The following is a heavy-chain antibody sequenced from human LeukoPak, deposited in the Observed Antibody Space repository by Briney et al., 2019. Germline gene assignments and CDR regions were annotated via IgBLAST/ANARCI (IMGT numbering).Heavy chain of an antibody. J-gene: IGHJ4*02. CDR3: ASSLIAVALSFDY. Sequence: ASVKVSCKAFGYTFTGYYMHWVRQAPGQGLEWMGWINPNSGGTNYAQKFQGRVTMTRDTSISTAYMELSRLRSDDTAVYYCASSLIAVALSFDYWGQGTLVTVSS. CDR1: GYTFTGYY. CDR2: INPNSGGT. V-gene: IGHV1-2*02. D-gene: IGHD6-19*01.